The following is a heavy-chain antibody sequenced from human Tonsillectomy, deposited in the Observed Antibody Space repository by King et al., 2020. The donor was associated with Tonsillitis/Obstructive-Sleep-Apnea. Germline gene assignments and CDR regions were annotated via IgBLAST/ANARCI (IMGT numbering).Heavy chain of an antibody. Sequence: QLVQSGAEVKKPGASVKVSCKASGYIFTGYYMHWVRQAPGQGLEWMGWINPNSGGIKYAQKFQGRVTMTRDTSISTAYMELSRLRSDDTAVYYCARGIGDYGDYNWFDTWGQGTLVTVPS. CDR3: ARGIGDYGDYNWFDT. CDR2: INPNSGGI. J-gene: IGHJ5*02. CDR1: GYIFTGYY. V-gene: IGHV1-2*02. D-gene: IGHD4-17*01.